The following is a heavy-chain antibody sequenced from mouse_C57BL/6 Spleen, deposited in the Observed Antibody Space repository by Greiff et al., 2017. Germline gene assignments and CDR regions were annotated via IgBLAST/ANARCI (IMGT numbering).Heavy chain of an antibody. J-gene: IGHJ4*01. CDR2: ISYDGSN. CDR3: ARRGAQVYYAMDY. Sequence: ESGPGLVKPSQSLSLTCSVTGYSITSGYYWNWIRQFPGNKLEWMGYISYDGSNNYNPSLKNRISITRDTSKNQFFLKLNSVTTEDTATYYCARRGAQVYYAMDYWGQGTSVTVSS. D-gene: IGHD3-2*02. CDR1: GYSITSGYY. V-gene: IGHV3-6*01.